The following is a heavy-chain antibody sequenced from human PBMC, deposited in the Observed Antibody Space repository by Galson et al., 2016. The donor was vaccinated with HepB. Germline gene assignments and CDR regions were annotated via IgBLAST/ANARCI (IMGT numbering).Heavy chain of an antibody. CDR2: MSDSGGST. CDR3: AREIPSRGKSDY. J-gene: IGHJ4*02. CDR1: GFTFSTYA. V-gene: IGHV3-23*01. Sequence: SLRLSCAASGFTFSTYAMSWVRQAPGKGLEWVSAMSDSGGSTYYADSVKGRFTISRDNAKNSLYLQMNSLRDEDTAVYYCAREIPSRGKSDYWGQGTLVTVSS. D-gene: IGHD3-10*01.